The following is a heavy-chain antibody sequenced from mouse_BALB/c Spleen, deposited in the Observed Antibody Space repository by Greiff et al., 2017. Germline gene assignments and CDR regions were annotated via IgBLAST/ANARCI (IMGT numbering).Heavy chain of an antibody. CDR3: ASLGRFTY. D-gene: IGHD4-1*01. Sequence: QVQLQQSGPGLVQPSQSLSITCTVSGFSLTSYGVHWVRQSPGKGLEWLGVIWSGGSTDYNAAFISRLSISKDNSKSQVFFKMNSLQANDTAIYYCASLGRFTYWGQGTLVTVSA. V-gene: IGHV2-2*02. CDR1: GFSLTSYG. J-gene: IGHJ3*01. CDR2: IWSGGST.